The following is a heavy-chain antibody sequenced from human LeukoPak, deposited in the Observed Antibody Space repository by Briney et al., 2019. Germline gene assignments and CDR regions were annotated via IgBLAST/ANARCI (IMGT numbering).Heavy chain of an antibody. Sequence: GGSLRLSCAASGFTFSSYAMSWVRQAPGKGLEWVSAISGSGGSTYYADSVKGRFTISRDNSKNTLYLQMNSQRAEDTAVCYCARDYYGSGSYGKFDYWGQGTLVTVSS. CDR1: GFTFSSYA. CDR2: ISGSGGST. CDR3: ARDYYGSGSYGKFDY. J-gene: IGHJ4*02. V-gene: IGHV3-23*01. D-gene: IGHD3-10*01.